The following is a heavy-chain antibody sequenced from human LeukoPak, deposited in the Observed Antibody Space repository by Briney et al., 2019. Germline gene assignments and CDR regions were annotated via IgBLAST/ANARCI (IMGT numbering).Heavy chain of an antibody. CDR1: GFTFSNYA. J-gene: IGHJ4*02. D-gene: IGHD4-17*01. Sequence: GGSLRLSCAASGFTFSNYAMSWVRQAPGKGLEWVSGVSGSGGSTYHADSVKGRFTISRDNSKNTLYLSTNSLRAEDTAVYYCAKEAPSDGDTFDNWGQGTLVTVSS. CDR2: VSGSGGST. CDR3: AKEAPSDGDTFDN. V-gene: IGHV3-23*01.